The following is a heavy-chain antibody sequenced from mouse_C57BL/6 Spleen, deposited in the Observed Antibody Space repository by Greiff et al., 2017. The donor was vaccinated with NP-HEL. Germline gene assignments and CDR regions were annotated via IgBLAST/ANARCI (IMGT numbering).Heavy chain of an antibody. Sequence: QVHVKQPGAELVMPGASVKLSCKASGYTFTSYWMHWVKQRPGQGLEWIGEIDPSDSYTNYNQKFKGKSTLTVDKSSSTAYMQLSSLTSEDSAVYYCARFYDGYYFDYWGQGTTLTVSS. D-gene: IGHD2-3*01. CDR3: ARFYDGYYFDY. J-gene: IGHJ2*01. CDR2: IDPSDSYT. CDR1: GYTFTSYW. V-gene: IGHV1-69*01.